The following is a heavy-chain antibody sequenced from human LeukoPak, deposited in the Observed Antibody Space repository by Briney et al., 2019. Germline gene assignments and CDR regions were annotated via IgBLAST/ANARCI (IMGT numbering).Heavy chain of an antibody. CDR1: GYTFTSYD. CDR3: ARPAYYDFWSGYAY. CDR2: INPNSGGT. J-gene: IGHJ4*02. D-gene: IGHD3-3*01. Sequence: ASVKVSCKASGYTFTSYDINWVRQATGQGLEWMGWINPNSGGTDYAQKVQGRVTMTRDTSSSTAYMELSSLRSDDTAVYYCARPAYYDFWSGYAYWGQGTLVTVSS. V-gene: IGHV1-2*02.